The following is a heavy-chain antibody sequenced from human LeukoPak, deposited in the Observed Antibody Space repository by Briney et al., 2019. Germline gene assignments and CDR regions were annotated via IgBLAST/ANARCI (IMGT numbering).Heavy chain of an antibody. V-gene: IGHV4-59*01. CDR2: IYYSGST. CDR3: ARGALDFDY. D-gene: IGHD3-16*02. J-gene: IGHJ4*02. CDR1: GGSISSYY. Sequence: SETLSLTCTVSGGSISSYYWSWIRQPPGEGLEWIGYIYYSGSTNYNPSLKSRVTISVDTSKNQFSLKLTSVTTADTAVYYCARGALDFDYWGQGTLVTVSS.